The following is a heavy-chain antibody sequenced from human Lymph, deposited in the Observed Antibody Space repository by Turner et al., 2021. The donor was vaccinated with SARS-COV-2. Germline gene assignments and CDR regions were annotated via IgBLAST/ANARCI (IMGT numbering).Heavy chain of an antibody. CDR2: INPNSGGT. J-gene: IGHJ4*02. Sequence: QVHLVQSGAEVKKPGASVKVSCKASGSTFTDHYMHWVRQAPGQGLEWMGWINPNSGGTNYAQKFQGRVTMTRDTSISTAYMELRWLRSDDTAVYFCARGESIAVAGTQYFDYWGQGTLVTVSS. CDR3: ARGESIAVAGTQYFDY. V-gene: IGHV1-2*02. D-gene: IGHD6-19*01. CDR1: GSTFTDHY.